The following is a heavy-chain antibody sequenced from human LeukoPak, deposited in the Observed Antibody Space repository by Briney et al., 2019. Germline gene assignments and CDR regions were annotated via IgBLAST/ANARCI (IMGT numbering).Heavy chain of an antibody. CDR1: GFTFSSYW. V-gene: IGHV3-7*01. J-gene: IGHJ6*03. CDR3: ARVDFLYSSGWYRDYYYYYMDV. CDR2: IKQDGSEK. Sequence: GGSLRLSCAASGFTFSSYWMSWVRQAPGKGLEWVANIKQDGSEKYYVDSVKGRFTISRDNAKNSLYLQMNSLRAEDTAVYYCARVDFLYSSGWYRDYYYYYMDVWGKGTTVTISS. D-gene: IGHD6-19*01.